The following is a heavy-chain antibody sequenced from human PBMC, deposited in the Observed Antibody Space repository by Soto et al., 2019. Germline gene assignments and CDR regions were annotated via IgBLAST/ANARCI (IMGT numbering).Heavy chain of an antibody. CDR1: GFSLSDDY. CDR2: ITRSSIST. J-gene: IGHJ4*02. Sequence: PGGSLRLSCAASGFSLSDDYMSWIRQAPGMGLEWVSSITRSSISTNYADSVKGRFTISRDNAKNSLYLQMNSLRDEDTAVYYCARDLYWGQGTLVTVSS. CDR3: ARDLY. V-gene: IGHV3-11*06.